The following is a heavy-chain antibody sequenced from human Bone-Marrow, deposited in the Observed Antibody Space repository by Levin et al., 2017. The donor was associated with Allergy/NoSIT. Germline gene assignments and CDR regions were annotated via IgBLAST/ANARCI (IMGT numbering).Heavy chain of an antibody. D-gene: IGHD6-19*01. J-gene: IGHJ5*02. V-gene: IGHV3-23*01. CDR2: ITGGGGNT. CDR1: GFTFSSYA. Sequence: GGSLRLSCAASGFTFSSYAMTWVRQAPGKWLEWVSTITGGGGNTYYADSVKGRFTISRDNSNDTLYLQIDSLRGEDTALYHCARGGFAVAAHAWGQGTLVTVSS. CDR3: ARGGFAVAAHA.